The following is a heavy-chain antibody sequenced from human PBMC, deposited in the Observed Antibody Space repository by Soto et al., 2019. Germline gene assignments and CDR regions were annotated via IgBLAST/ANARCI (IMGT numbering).Heavy chain of an antibody. D-gene: IGHD1-7*01. CDR3: AGGGGTTLFDY. J-gene: IGHJ4*02. V-gene: IGHV3-21*01. CDR1: GFTFSSYS. Sequence: GGSLRLSCAASGFTFSSYSMNWVRQAPGKGLEWVSSISSSSSYIYYADSVKGRFTISRDNAKNSLYLQMNSLRAEDTAVYYCAGGGGTTLFDYWGQGTLVTVSS. CDR2: ISSSSSYI.